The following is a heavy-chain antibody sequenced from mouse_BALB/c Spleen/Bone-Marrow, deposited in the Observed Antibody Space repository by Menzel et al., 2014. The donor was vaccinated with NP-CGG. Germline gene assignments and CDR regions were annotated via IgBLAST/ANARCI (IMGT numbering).Heavy chain of an antibody. CDR3: ARFTRDC. CDR2: INPGIGGT. CDR1: GYAFTNYL. J-gene: IGHJ2*01. V-gene: IGHV1-54*01. Sequence: QVQLQQSGDELVRPGTSVKVSCKAPGYAFTNYLIEWFKQRPGQGLEWIGRINPGIGGTTYNAKFKGKATLTADKSSTTADMQLSSLTSDDSAVYFCARFTRDCWGQGTTLTVSS.